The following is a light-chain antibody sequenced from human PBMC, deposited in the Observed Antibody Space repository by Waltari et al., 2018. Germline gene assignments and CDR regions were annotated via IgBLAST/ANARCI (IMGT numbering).Light chain of an antibody. V-gene: IGLV2-8*01. CDR1: SSHVGGYHY. J-gene: IGLJ2*01. Sequence: QSVLTQPPSASGSPGQSVAISCTGTSSHVGGYHYVSWYQQHPGKAPKLIIYEVSKRPSGVPDRFSGSKSGNTASLTVSGLQADDEADFYCSSYAGSNDPVVFGGGTKLTVL. CDR2: EVS. CDR3: SSYAGSNDPVV.